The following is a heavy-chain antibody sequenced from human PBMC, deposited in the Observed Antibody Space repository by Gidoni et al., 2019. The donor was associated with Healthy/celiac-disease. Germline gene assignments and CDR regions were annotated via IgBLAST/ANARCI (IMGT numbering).Heavy chain of an antibody. CDR2: IYYSGST. CDR1: GGSISSSSSY. CDR3: ARHGPVLLWFGEETPDAFDI. J-gene: IGHJ3*02. D-gene: IGHD3-10*01. Sequence: QLQLQESGPGLVKPSETLSLTCPVSGGSISSSSSYLGWIRQPPGKGLEWIGSIYYSGSTYYNPSLKSRVTISVDTSKNQFSLKLSSVTAADTAVYYCARHGPVLLWFGEETPDAFDIWGQGTMVTVSS. V-gene: IGHV4-39*01.